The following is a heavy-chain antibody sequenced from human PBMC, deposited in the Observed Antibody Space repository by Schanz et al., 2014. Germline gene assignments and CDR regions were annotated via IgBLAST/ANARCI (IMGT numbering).Heavy chain of an antibody. D-gene: IGHD1-26*01. CDR1: GYTFTNYG. V-gene: IGHV1-69*04. CDR3: ARGREKWEPTSGMDV. J-gene: IGHJ6*02. Sequence: VRLVQSGAELKMPGATVKVSCETSGYTFTNYGVSWVRQAPGQGLEWMGRIIPIVGRANYAQKFQGRVTLIADRSTSTAYMELSSLRSDDTAIYYCARGREKWEPTSGMDVWGQGTTVTVSS. CDR2: IIPIVGRA.